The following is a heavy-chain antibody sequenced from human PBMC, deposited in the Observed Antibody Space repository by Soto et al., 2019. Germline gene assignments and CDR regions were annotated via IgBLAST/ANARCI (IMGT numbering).Heavy chain of an antibody. D-gene: IGHD3-3*01. CDR3: ARFSYDFWSGYFLGTPFDY. J-gene: IGHJ4*02. V-gene: IGHV1-18*01. Sequence: QVQLVQSGAEVKKPGASVKVSCKASGYTFTSYGISWVRQAPGQGLEWMGWISAYNGNTNYAQKLQGRVTMTTDTSTSTAHMELRSLRSDDTAVYYCARFSYDFWSGYFLGTPFDYWGQGTLVTVSS. CDR1: GYTFTSYG. CDR2: ISAYNGNT.